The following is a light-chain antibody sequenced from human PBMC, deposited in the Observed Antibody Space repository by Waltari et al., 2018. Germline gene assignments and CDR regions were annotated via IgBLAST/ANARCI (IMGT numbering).Light chain of an antibody. Sequence: DIQMTQSPSTLSASIGDTVPITCRASQTISSWLAWYQQKPGKAPKFLIYKASTLESGVPSRFSGSGSGTQFTLTISSLQPDDFATYYCQQYAISPWTFGQGTKVEI. CDR1: QTISSW. V-gene: IGKV1-5*03. J-gene: IGKJ1*01. CDR2: KAS. CDR3: QQYAISPWT.